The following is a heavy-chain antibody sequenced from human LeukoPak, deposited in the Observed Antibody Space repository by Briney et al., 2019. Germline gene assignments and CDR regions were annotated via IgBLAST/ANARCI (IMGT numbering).Heavy chain of an antibody. Sequence: ASVKVSCKASGYTFTGYYMHWVRQAPGQGLEWMGWINPNSGGTNYAQKFQGRATMTRDTSISTAYMELSRLRSDDTAVYYCARDGYGRYYDSSGYLGWFDPWGQGTLVTVSS. J-gene: IGHJ5*02. CDR2: INPNSGGT. CDR1: GYTFTGYY. V-gene: IGHV1-2*02. D-gene: IGHD3-22*01. CDR3: ARDGYGRYYDSSGYLGWFDP.